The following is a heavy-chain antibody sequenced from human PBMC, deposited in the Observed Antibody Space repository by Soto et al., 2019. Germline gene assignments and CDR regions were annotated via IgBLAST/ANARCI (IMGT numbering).Heavy chain of an antibody. CDR2: ISGSGGST. CDR1: GFTFSSYA. V-gene: IGHV3-23*01. D-gene: IGHD6-13*01. J-gene: IGHJ6*02. CDR3: ARAEDSWYAPYYYYGMDV. Sequence: GGSLRLSCAASGFTFSSYAMSWVRQAPGKGLEWVSAISGSGGSTYYADSVKGRFTISRDNSKNTLYLQMNSLRAEDTAVYYCARAEDSWYAPYYYYGMDVWGQGTTVTVSS.